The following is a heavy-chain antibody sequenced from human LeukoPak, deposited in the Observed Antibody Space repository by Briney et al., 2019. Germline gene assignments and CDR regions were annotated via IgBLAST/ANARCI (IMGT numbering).Heavy chain of an antibody. J-gene: IGHJ4*02. V-gene: IGHV3-23*01. CDR3: AKDAYYDSSGSPYYFDY. D-gene: IGHD3-22*01. CDR1: GFTFSSYA. Sequence: GGSLRLSCAASGFTFSSYAMSWVRQAPGKGLEWVSAISGSGGSTYYADSVKGRFIISRDNSKNTLYLQMNSLRAEDTAVYYCAKDAYYDSSGSPYYFDYWGQGTLVTVSS. CDR2: ISGSGGST.